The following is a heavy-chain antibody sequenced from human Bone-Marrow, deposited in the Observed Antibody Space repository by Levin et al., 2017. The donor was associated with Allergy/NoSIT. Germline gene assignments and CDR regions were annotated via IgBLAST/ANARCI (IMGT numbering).Heavy chain of an antibody. CDR1: GYNFIDYG. CDR2: ISGHNGKT. Sequence: ASVKVSCKASGYNFIDYGISWVRQAPGQGLEWMGWISGHNGKTQYAQKFQGRVAMTTDTSTTTGYMELRSLRSDDTAIYYCARDDMYYDVLTGYDYDYGMDVWGQGTTVTVSS. J-gene: IGHJ6*02. CDR3: ARDDMYYDVLTGYDYDYGMDV. V-gene: IGHV1-18*01. D-gene: IGHD3-9*01.